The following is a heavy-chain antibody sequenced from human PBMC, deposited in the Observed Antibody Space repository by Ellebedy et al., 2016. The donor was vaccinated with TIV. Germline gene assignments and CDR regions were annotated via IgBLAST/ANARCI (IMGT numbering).Heavy chain of an antibody. Sequence: GESLKISCAASGFTFSSYSMNWVRQAPGKGLEWVSYISSSGTNIYYADSVKGRFTISRDNAKNSLDLQMNSLRAEDTAVYYCARGAERGYTYGSVYWGQGTLVTVSS. J-gene: IGHJ4*02. CDR1: GFTFSSYS. CDR2: ISSSGTNI. CDR3: ARGAERGYTYGSVY. V-gene: IGHV3-48*04. D-gene: IGHD5-18*01.